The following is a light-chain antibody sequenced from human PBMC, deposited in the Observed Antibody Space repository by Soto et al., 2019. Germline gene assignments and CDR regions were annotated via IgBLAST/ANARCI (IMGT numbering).Light chain of an antibody. Sequence: EIVMTQSPATLSVSLGGRATLSCRASQSVSTDLAWYQQKPGQAPRLLIYEASRRATGIPDRFSGSGSGTDFSLTISRLEPEDFAVYYCQHYDSLRWTFGLGTKVDI. CDR2: EAS. V-gene: IGKV3-20*01. J-gene: IGKJ1*01. CDR3: QHYDSLRWT. CDR1: QSVSTD.